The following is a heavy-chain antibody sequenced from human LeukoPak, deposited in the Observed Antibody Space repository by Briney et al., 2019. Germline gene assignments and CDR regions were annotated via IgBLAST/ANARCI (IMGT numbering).Heavy chain of an antibody. CDR2: ISGSGGST. CDR3: AKDSGTGLLWFGEDNPGYFDY. J-gene: IGHJ4*02. CDR1: GFTFSSYA. V-gene: IGHV3-23*01. D-gene: IGHD3-10*01. Sequence: GGSLRLSCAASGFTFSSYAMSWVRQAPGKGLEWVSAISGSGGSTYYADSVKGRFTISRDNSKNTLYLQMNSLRAEDTAVYYCAKDSGTGLLWFGEDNPGYFDYWGQGTLVTVSS.